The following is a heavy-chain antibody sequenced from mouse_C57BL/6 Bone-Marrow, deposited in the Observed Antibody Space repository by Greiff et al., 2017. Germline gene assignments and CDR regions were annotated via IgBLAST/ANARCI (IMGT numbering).Heavy chain of an antibody. J-gene: IGHJ1*03. CDR2: ISDGGSYT. Sequence: EVQRVESGGGLVKPGGSLKLSCAASGFTFSSYAMSWVRQTPEKRLEWVATISDGGSYTYYPDNVKGRFTISRDNAKNNLYLQMSHLKSEDTAMYYFARGWLPYWYFDVWGTGTTVTVSS. V-gene: IGHV5-4*01. CDR3: ARGWLPYWYFDV. CDR1: GFTFSSYA. D-gene: IGHD2-2*01.